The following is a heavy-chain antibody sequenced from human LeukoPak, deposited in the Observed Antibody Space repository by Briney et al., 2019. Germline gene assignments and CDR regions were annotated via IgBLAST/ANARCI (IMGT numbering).Heavy chain of an antibody. CDR3: ARIHGSGTYPHP. J-gene: IGHJ4*02. CDR1: GGSINTDTYY. V-gene: IGHV4-39*02. CDR2: IYYTGST. Sequence: SETLSLTCSVSGGSINTDTYYWGWIRQPPEKGLEWIGSIYYTGSTFYNSSLKGRVTISVDTSKNHFSLHLNSVTAADTAVYYCARIHGSGTYPHPWGQGTLVTVSS. D-gene: IGHD3-10*01.